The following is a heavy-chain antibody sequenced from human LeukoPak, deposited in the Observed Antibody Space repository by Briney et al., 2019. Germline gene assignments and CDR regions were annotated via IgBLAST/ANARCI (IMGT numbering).Heavy chain of an antibody. V-gene: IGHV1-18*01. Sequence: ASVKVSCKASGYTFTSYGISWVRQAPGQGLEWTGWISAYNGNTNYAQKLQGRVTMTTDTSTSTAYMELRSLRSDDTAVYYCARDQEVLRYFDWLLYPYYYGMDVWGQGTTVTVSS. CDR2: ISAYNGNT. CDR3: ARDQEVLRYFDWLLYPYYYGMDV. J-gene: IGHJ6*02. CDR1: GYTFTSYG. D-gene: IGHD3-9*01.